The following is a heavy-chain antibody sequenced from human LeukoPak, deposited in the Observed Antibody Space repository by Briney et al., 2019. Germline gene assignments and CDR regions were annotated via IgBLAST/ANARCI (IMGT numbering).Heavy chain of an antibody. D-gene: IGHD6-19*01. CDR1: GFTFTNYG. CDR2: NSAYNGVT. CDR3: AREGSTGWYGADY. J-gene: IGHJ4*02. Sequence: ASVKVSCKTSGFTFTNYGFTWVRQAPGQGVEWMGWNSAYNGVTDHAQKFQGRVTMTTETSTSTVYMELRSLASDDTAVYYCAREGSTGWYGADYWGQGALVTVSS. V-gene: IGHV1-18*01.